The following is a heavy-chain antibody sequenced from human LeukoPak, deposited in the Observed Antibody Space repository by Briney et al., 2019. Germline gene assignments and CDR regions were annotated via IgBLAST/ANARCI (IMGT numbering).Heavy chain of an antibody. CDR2: VGATDGTT. J-gene: IGHJ4*02. V-gene: IGHV3-23*01. Sequence: AGSLRLSCAASGFTFTNFPMTWVRQAPGKGLEWVAFVGATDGTTYYLDSVKGRFTISRDNSKNMVYLHMSSLRAEDTAVYYCVRDGGYSSSLGDYWGQGTLVTVSS. CDR1: GFTFTNFP. CDR3: VRDGGYSSSLGDY. D-gene: IGHD6-13*01.